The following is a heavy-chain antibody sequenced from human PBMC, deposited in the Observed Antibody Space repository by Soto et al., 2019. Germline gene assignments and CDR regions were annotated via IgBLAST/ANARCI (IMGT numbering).Heavy chain of an antibody. J-gene: IGHJ4*01. Sequence: EVQLVESGGGLVKPGGSLRLSCVASGFTFSNAWINWVRQAPGKGLEWVGRIKSKTDGGTTDYAEPVKGRFAISRDDSNNMVYLQMNSLKIEDTAVYYCTTDSYSTIIIVRFDYWGHGTLVTVSS. CDR1: GFTFSNAW. D-gene: IGHD3-22*01. V-gene: IGHV3-15*07. CDR3: TTDSYSTIIIVRFDY. CDR2: IKSKTDGGTT.